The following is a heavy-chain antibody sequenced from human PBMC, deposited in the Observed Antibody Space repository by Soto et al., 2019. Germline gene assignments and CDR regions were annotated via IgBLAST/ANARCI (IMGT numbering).Heavy chain of an antibody. V-gene: IGHV1-46*01. J-gene: IGHJ5*02. CDR1: GYTFTSYY. CDR3: ARDRERGSYYTWFDP. Sequence: GPSVKVSCKASGYTFTSYYMHWVRQAPGQGLEWMGIINPSGGSTSYAQKFQGRVTMTRDTSTSTVYMELSSLRSEDTAVYYCARDRERGSYYTWFDPWGQGPLVTVSS. D-gene: IGHD1-26*01. CDR2: INPSGGST.